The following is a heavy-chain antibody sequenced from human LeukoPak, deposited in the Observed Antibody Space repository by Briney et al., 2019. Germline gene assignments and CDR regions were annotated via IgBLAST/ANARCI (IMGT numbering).Heavy chain of an antibody. CDR3: ARAGDYRTPLDS. Sequence: GGSLRLSCAASGFTFSSYWMSWVRQAPGKGLQWVAVVSYDGSIKYYADSVKGRFTISRDNSTNTLYLQMNSLRAEDTAVYFCARAGDYRTPLDSWGQGTLVTVSS. V-gene: IGHV3-30*03. CDR1: GFTFSSYW. D-gene: IGHD1-14*01. CDR2: VSYDGSIK. J-gene: IGHJ4*02.